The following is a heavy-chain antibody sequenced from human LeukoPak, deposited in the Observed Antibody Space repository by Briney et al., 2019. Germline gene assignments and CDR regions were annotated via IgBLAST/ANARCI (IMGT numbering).Heavy chain of an antibody. CDR3: ARDPEIYCSGGSCIDY. CDR1: AGPFTSYA. V-gene: IGHV1-69*06. CDR2: IISIFGTA. J-gene: IGHJ4*02. Sequence: SVNIYCKTSAGPFTSYASTWVRQPPGQGLEWMGGIISIFGTANYAQKFQGRVTITADKSTSTAYMELSSLRSEDTAVYYCARDPEIYCSGGSCIDYWGQGTLVTVSS. D-gene: IGHD2-15*01.